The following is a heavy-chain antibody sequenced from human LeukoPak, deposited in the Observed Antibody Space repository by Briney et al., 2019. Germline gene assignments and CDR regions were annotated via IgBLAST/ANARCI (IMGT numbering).Heavy chain of an antibody. CDR3: ARWYYYETSGLYYGSFDN. J-gene: IGHJ5*02. CDR2: ISGSGGST. CDR1: GFTFSSYA. Sequence: GGSLRLSCAASGFTFSSYATSWVRQAPGKGLEWVSAISGSGGSTYYADSVKGRFTISRDNARNTLYLQMNSLRAEDTAVYYCARWYYYETSGLYYGSFDNWGQGTLVTVSS. V-gene: IGHV3-23*01. D-gene: IGHD3-22*01.